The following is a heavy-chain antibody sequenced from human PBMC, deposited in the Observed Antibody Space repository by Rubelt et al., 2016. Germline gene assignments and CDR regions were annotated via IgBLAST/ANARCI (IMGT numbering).Heavy chain of an antibody. D-gene: IGHD1-26*01. J-gene: IGHJ4*02. Sequence: QVQLQESGPGQAKPSETLSLTCTVSGGSINSYYWSRIRQPPGKGLEWIGNIYYRGSTNYNPYLKSRISLSVTTSKSPFSLGLSSGTTADSAVYYCARGTYSGTYYMYFDYWGQGTLVTVSS. V-gene: IGHV4-59*01. CDR3: ARGTYSGTYYMYFDY. CDR2: IYYRGST. CDR1: GGSINSYY.